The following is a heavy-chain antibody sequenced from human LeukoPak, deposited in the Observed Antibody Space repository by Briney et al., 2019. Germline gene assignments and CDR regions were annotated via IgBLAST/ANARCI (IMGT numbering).Heavy chain of an antibody. CDR2: IFHSGTT. D-gene: IGHD3-10*01. CDR3: ARGGGFYGSGTTHFDY. V-gene: IGHV4-30-2*01. CDR1: GASIKSGAYS. J-gene: IGHJ4*02. Sequence: SETLSLTCDVSGASIKSGAYSSSWIRQPLGKGLEWVGYIFHSGTTSYNPSLKSRVTLSIDRSRNQFSLRLSSVTAADTAVYYCARGGGFYGSGTTHFDYWGQGTLVTISS.